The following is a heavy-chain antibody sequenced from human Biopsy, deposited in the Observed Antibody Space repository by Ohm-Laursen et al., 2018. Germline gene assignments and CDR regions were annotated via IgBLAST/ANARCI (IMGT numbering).Heavy chain of an antibody. CDR2: VYYTGST. CDR1: GDSISSYY. Sequence: GTLSLTCAVSGDSISSYYWSWIRQPPGKGLQWIGYVYYTGSTDYNPSLQSRVTISVDTSKNHFSLRLRSVTPADTAIYYCARDRGYYSDRTAPGYFDLWGRGTLVTVSS. CDR3: ARDRGYYSDRTAPGYFDL. D-gene: IGHD3-22*01. V-gene: IGHV4-59*01. J-gene: IGHJ2*01.